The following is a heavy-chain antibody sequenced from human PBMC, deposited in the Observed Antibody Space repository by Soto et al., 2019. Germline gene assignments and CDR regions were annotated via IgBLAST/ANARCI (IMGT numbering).Heavy chain of an antibody. CDR3: ARGYYDILTGYYKWVYFDY. Sequence: ASVKVSCKVSRYTFPSYDINWVRQATGPGLEWMGWMNPNSGNTGYAQKFQGRVTMTRNTSISTAYMELSSLRSEDTAVYYCARGYYDILTGYYKWVYFDYWGQGTLVTVSS. J-gene: IGHJ4*02. CDR1: RYTFPSYD. CDR2: MNPNSGNT. V-gene: IGHV1-8*01. D-gene: IGHD3-9*01.